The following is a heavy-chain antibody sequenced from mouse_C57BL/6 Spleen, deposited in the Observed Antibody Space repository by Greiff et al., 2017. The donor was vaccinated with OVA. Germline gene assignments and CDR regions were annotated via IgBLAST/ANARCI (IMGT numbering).Heavy chain of an antibody. CDR1: GYTFTRYW. J-gene: IGHJ4*01. V-gene: IGHV1-53*01. CDR3: AKTGPTMTRGEGFY. Sequence: VQLQQPGTELVKPGASVTLSCKASGYTFTRYWMHWVKQRPGQGLEWIGNINPSNGGTNYNEKFTSKATLTVDKSSSASYKQLSSLTSEDSAVYYCAKTGPTMTRGEGFYWGQGTSVTVSS. D-gene: IGHD2-4*01. CDR2: INPSNGGT.